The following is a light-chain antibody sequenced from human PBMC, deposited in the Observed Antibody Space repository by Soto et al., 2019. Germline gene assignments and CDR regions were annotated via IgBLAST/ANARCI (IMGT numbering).Light chain of an antibody. J-gene: IGKJ1*01. CDR1: QDINDW. CDR2: AAS. Sequence: DIQMTQSPSSLSASVGDRVTITCRASQDINDWLAWYQQKPGKAPNLLIYAASILQSGVPSRFSGSGSGTDFTLTITYLQPEDFATYYCQQANSFPWTFGQGTKVDIK. CDR3: QQANSFPWT. V-gene: IGKV1-12*01.